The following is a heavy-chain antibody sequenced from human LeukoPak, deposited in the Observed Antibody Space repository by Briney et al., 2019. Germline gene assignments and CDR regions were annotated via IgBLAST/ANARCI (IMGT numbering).Heavy chain of an antibody. Sequence: SETLSLTCTGSGGSISSSSYYWGWIRQPPGKGLEWIGSIYYSGSTYYNPSLKSRVTISVDTSKNQFSLKLSSVTAADTAVYYCARDRQFCSSTSCYTDWFDPWGQGTLVTVSS. D-gene: IGHD2-2*02. J-gene: IGHJ5*02. CDR3: ARDRQFCSSTSCYTDWFDP. CDR1: GGSISSSSYY. V-gene: IGHV4-39*07. CDR2: IYYSGST.